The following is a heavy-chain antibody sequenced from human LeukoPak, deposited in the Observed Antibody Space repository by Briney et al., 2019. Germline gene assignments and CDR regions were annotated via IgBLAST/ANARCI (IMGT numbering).Heavy chain of an antibody. CDR3: ARASSSTSCSDY. V-gene: IGHV4-59*01. Sequence: SETLSLTCTVSGGSISSYYWSWIRQPPGKGLEWIGYIYYSGSTNYNPSLKSRVTISVDTSKNQFSLKLSSVTAADTAEYYCARASSSTSCSDYWGQGTLVTVSS. CDR2: IYYSGST. J-gene: IGHJ4*02. CDR1: GGSISSYY. D-gene: IGHD2-2*01.